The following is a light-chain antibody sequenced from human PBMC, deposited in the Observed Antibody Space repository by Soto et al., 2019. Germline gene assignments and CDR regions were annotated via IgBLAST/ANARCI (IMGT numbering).Light chain of an antibody. V-gene: IGKV3-20*01. Sequence: ENVLTQSPGTLSLSPGERATLSCRASQSIGSSYLAWHQQKPDHPPRLIIYGTSNRATGIPDRFSGGGSGTDFTLTISRLEPEDFAVYYCQQFGSSWLTFGQGTKVEIK. CDR3: QQFGSSWLT. CDR1: QSIGSSY. J-gene: IGKJ1*01. CDR2: GTS.